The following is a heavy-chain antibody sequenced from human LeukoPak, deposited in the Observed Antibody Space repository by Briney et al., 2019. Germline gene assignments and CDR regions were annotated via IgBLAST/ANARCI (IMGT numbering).Heavy chain of an antibody. J-gene: IGHJ3*02. CDR2: VSSNGGST. Sequence: GESLRLSCAASGFTFSSYAMHWVRQAPGKGLEYVSAVSSNGGSTYYADSVKGRFTISRDNSKNTLYLQMGSLRAEDMAVYYCARGGSSGWYVGDAFDIWGQGTMVTVSS. CDR3: ARGGSSGWYVGDAFDI. CDR1: GFTFSSYA. D-gene: IGHD6-19*01. V-gene: IGHV3-64*02.